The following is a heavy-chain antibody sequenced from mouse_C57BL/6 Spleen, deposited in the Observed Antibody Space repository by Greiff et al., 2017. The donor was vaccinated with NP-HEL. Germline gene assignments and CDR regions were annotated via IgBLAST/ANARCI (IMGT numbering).Heavy chain of an antibody. J-gene: IGHJ1*03. D-gene: IGHD2-12*01. V-gene: IGHV1-52*01. CDR3: ARGGIVDWYFDV. Sequence: QVQLQQPGAELVRPGSSVKLSCKASGYTFTSYWMHWVKQRPIQGLEWIGNIYPSDSETHYNQKFKDKATLTVDKSSSTAYMQLSSLTSEDSAVYYCARGGIVDWYFDVWGTGTTVTVSS. CDR1: GYTFTSYW. CDR2: IYPSDSET.